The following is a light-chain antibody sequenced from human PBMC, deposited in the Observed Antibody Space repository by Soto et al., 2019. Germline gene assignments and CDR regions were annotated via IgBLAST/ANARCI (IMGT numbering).Light chain of an antibody. V-gene: IGKV1-5*03. CDR1: QSISNY. CDR2: KAS. CDR3: QQFNNYWT. Sequence: DIRMTQSPSTLSASVGDRVTITCRASQSISNYLAWYQQKPGKAPKLLIYKASSLESGVPSRFSGSASGTEFTLTISSLQPDDFATYYCQQFNNYWTFGQGTKVEIK. J-gene: IGKJ1*01.